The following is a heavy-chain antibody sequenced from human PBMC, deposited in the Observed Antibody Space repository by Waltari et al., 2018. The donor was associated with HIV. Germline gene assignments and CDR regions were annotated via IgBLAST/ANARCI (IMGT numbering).Heavy chain of an antibody. CDR1: GYKFTKFY. V-gene: IGHV1-69-2*01. J-gene: IGHJ4*02. D-gene: IGHD1-1*01. Sequence: EAQMVQSGAEVKKPGSTLRISCKTSGYKFTKFYIHWVQQAPGKGLEWMGLVAPENGEAVYAERFEGRLTISAATSTDTGYLYLTSLTSDDAGVYFCAAGQQFWGQGTLVTVSS. CDR2: VAPENGEA. CDR3: AAGQQF.